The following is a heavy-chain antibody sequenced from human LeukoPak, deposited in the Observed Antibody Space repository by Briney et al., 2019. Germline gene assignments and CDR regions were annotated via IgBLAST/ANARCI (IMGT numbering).Heavy chain of an antibody. Sequence: ASVKVSCKASGYTFTGYYMHWVRQAPGQGLEWMGWINPNSGGTNYAQKFQGRVTMTRDTSISTAYMELSRLRSDGTAVYYCARRYYDSSGYYYYPWGQGTLVTVSS. CDR2: INPNSGGT. D-gene: IGHD3-22*01. V-gene: IGHV1-2*02. CDR3: ARRYYDSSGYYYYP. J-gene: IGHJ5*02. CDR1: GYTFTGYY.